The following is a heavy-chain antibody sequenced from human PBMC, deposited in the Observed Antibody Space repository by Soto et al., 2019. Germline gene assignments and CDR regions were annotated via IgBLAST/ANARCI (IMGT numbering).Heavy chain of an antibody. CDR1: GFTSSSYW. J-gene: IGHJ4*02. CDR2: IRQDGSEK. D-gene: IGHD2-2*01. CDR3: ARGGCSSTTCHRGDY. Sequence: GGSLRLSCAASGFTSSSYWMIWVRQAPEKGLEWVGNIRQDGSEKHYVDSVKGRLTISRDNAKNSLYLQMSSLRADDTAVYYCARGGCSSTTCHRGDYWGQGTLVTVS. V-gene: IGHV3-7*03.